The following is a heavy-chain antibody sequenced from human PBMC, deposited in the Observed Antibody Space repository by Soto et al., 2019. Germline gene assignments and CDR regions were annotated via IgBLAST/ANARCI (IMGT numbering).Heavy chain of an antibody. D-gene: IGHD5-12*01. CDR1: GDSLSTYY. V-gene: IGHV4-59*01. Sequence: TLSLTCTVSGDSLSTYYWGWFRQSPGVGLQWIGYIYYTGSTYYDPSLKSRVTISLHTSRNQFSLLLTSLTAADTAVYYCARRLNIAAYDSWGQGVLVTVS. CDR2: IYYTGST. CDR3: ARRLNIAAYDS. J-gene: IGHJ4*02.